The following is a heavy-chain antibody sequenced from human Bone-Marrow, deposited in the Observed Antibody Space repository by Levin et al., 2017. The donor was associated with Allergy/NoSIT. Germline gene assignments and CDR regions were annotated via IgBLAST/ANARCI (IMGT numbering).Heavy chain of an antibody. CDR3: AKGSSGSLGFFDY. D-gene: IGHD2-15*01. CDR1: GGSISSGNYY. CDR2: IQYSGST. Sequence: SETLSLTCSVSGGSISSGNYYWNWIRQHPGKGLEWIGYIQYSGSTYYNPSLKSRVTMSLDTSENHFSLKLSSVTAADMAVYYCAKGSSGSLGFFDYWGQGTLVTVSS. J-gene: IGHJ4*02. V-gene: IGHV4-31*03.